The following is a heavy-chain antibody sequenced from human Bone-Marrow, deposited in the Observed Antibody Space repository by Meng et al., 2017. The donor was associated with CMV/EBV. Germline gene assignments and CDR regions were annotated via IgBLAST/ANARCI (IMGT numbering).Heavy chain of an antibody. J-gene: IGHJ4*02. Sequence: VQLQVSGHGLVKLSPTRSLTCTALGGSIRSGDYYWSWIRQPPGKSLEWIGYIYYSRSTYYNPSLKSRVTISVDTSKNQFSLKLSSVIAADTAVYYCARWAYYYDSSGLDYWGQGTLVTVSS. CDR3: ARWAYYYDSSGLDY. CDR2: IYYSRST. CDR1: GGSIRSGDYY. V-gene: IGHV4-30-4*08. D-gene: IGHD3-22*01.